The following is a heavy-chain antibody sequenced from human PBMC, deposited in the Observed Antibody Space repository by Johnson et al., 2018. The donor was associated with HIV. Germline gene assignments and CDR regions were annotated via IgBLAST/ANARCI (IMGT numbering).Heavy chain of an antibody. CDR2: ISWNSGSI. CDR1: GFTFDDYA. V-gene: IGHV3-9*01. Sequence: VQLVESGGVLVQPGGSLRLSCAASGFTFDDYAMHWVRQAPGKGLEWVSGISWNSGSIGYADSVKGRFTISRDNSKNTLFLQMNSLRAEDTAVYYCAKDRGSGWPDGFEVWGQGAMVTVSS. D-gene: IGHD6-19*01. J-gene: IGHJ3*01. CDR3: AKDRGSGWPDGFEV.